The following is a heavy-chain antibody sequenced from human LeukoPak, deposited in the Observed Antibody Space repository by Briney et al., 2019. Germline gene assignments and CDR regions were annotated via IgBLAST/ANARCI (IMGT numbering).Heavy chain of an antibody. V-gene: IGHV3-48*03. CDR3: ARDGTMVRGEVWKVIDY. CDR2: ISSSGSTI. D-gene: IGHD3-10*01. Sequence: GGSLRLSCAASGFTFSSYEMNWVRQAPGKGLEWVSYISSSGSTIYYADSVKGRFTISRDNAKNSLYLQMNSLRAEDTAVYYCARDGTMVRGEVWKVIDYWGQGTLVTVSS. CDR1: GFTFSSYE. J-gene: IGHJ4*02.